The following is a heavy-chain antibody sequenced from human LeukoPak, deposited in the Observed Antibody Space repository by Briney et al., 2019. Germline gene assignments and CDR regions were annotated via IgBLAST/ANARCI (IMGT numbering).Heavy chain of an antibody. CDR2: VGRSGVDT. CDR3: VKHSGGVYGNSDS. V-gene: IGHV3-23*01. D-gene: IGHD1-1*01. J-gene: IGHJ4*02. Sequence: ETLSLTCAVYGGSFSGYYWSWFRQAPGKGLEWVSTVGRSGVDTYYADSVRGRFTISKDSSKNTLQMNSLSAEDTAIYYCVKHSGGVYGNSDSWGQGILVTVSS. CDR1: GGSFSGYY.